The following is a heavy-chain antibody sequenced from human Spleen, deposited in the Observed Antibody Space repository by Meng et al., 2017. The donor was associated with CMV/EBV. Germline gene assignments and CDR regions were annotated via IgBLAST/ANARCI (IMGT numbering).Heavy chain of an antibody. CDR2: IYDNGTT. V-gene: IGHV4-59*01. J-gene: IGHJ3*02. Sequence: GSLRLSCSVSGDSISSYYWSWIRQPPGKGLEWIGYIYDNGTTNSSPSLKGRVTMSVDTSKSQFSLRLTSVTAADTAVYYCARAVLGYCSSTSCPPKIAFDIWGQGTVVTVSS. CDR1: GDSISSYY. CDR3: ARAVLGYCSSTSCPPKIAFDI. D-gene: IGHD2-2*01.